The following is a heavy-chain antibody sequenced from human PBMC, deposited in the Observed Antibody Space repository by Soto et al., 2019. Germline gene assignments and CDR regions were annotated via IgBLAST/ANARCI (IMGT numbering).Heavy chain of an antibody. J-gene: IGHJ2*01. CDR3: AKDLPDITVAGTHWYFDL. CDR2: ISGSGVST. Sequence: EVQLLESGGGLVQPGGSLRLSCAGSGFIFSSYAMSWVRQAPGKGLDWVSAISGSGVSTYYADSAKGRFTISRDNSKNTVYLQMNSLRAEDTAVYYCAKDLPDITVAGTHWYFDLWGRGTLVTVSS. V-gene: IGHV3-23*01. D-gene: IGHD6-19*01. CDR1: GFIFSSYA.